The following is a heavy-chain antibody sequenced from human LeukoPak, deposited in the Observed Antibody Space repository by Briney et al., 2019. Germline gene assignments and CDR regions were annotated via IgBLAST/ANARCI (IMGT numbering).Heavy chain of an antibody. CDR2: ISYDGTNK. CDR1: GFTFSSYA. V-gene: IGHV3-30-3*01. Sequence: GGSLRPSCAASGFTFSSYAMHWARQPPGKGLEWVAVISYDGTNKYYADSVKGRFTISRENFKNTLYLQMNSLRAEDTAVYFCARDMANYYYYGMDVWGQGTTVTVSS. D-gene: IGHD3-10*01. CDR3: ARDMANYYYYGMDV. J-gene: IGHJ6*02.